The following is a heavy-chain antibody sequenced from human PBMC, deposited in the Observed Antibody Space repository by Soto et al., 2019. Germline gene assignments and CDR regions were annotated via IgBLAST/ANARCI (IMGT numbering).Heavy chain of an antibody. J-gene: IGHJ6*02. CDR3: ARAKSSGPPIPHYGMDV. CDR1: GFTFSSYD. CDR2: IGTAGDP. Sequence: LRLSCAASGFTFSSYDMHWVRQATGKGLEWVSAIGTAGDPYYPGSVKGRFTISRENAKNSLYLQMNSLRAGDTAVYYCARAKSSGPPIPHYGMDVWGQGTTVTVSS. V-gene: IGHV3-13*05. D-gene: IGHD3-22*01.